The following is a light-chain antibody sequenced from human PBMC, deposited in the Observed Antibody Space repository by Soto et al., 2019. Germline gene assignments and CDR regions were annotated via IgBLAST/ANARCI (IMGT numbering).Light chain of an antibody. V-gene: IGKV3-15*01. CDR1: QSVSSSY. J-gene: IGKJ5*01. CDR2: GAS. Sequence: EIVFTQSPGTLSLSPGERATLSCRASQSVSSSYLAWYQQKPGQAPSLLIYGASTRATGVPDRFSGTGSGTEFTLTISSLKSEDYAVYYCQQYKYWPPITFGQGTRLEIK. CDR3: QQYKYWPPIT.